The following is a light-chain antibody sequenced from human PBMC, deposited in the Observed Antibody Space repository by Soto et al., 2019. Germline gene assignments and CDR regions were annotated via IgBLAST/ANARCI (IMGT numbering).Light chain of an antibody. CDR2: WAS. Sequence: DIVMTQSADSLAVSLGERATINCKSSQSVFSNSNNKKYLAWYQQQPGQPPKLLIHWASIRESGVPDRFSGSGSGTDFTLTINSLQAEDVAVYYCQQYYSTPWTFGQGTKVEIK. CDR3: QQYYSTPWT. CDR1: QSVFSNSNNKKY. J-gene: IGKJ1*01. V-gene: IGKV4-1*01.